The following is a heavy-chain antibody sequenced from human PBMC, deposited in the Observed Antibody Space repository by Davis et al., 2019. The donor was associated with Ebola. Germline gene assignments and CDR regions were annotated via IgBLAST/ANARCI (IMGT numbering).Heavy chain of an antibody. CDR3: ASRFPVGGPQVLDY. D-gene: IGHD1-26*01. Sequence: PGGSLRLSCAASGFTFSSYSMNWVRQAPGKGLEWVSYISSSSSTIYYADSVKGRFTISRDNAKNSLYLQMNSLRAEDTAVYYCASRFPVGGPQVLDYWGQGTLVTVSS. J-gene: IGHJ4*02. V-gene: IGHV3-48*04. CDR1: GFTFSSYS. CDR2: ISSSSSTI.